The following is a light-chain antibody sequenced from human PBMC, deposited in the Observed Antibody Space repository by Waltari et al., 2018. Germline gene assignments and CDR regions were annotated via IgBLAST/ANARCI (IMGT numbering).Light chain of an antibody. CDR3: CSYAGTPRVV. CDR1: NNDIGSYNL. Sequence: QSALTQPASVSGSPGQSITISCTGTNNDIGSYNLVSWYQQHPGKAPKVIIFEVNKRPSGVSNRFSSSKSGNTASLTVSGLHPEDEADYYCCSYAGTPRVVFGGGTKLTVL. CDR2: EVN. V-gene: IGLV2-23*02. J-gene: IGLJ2*01.